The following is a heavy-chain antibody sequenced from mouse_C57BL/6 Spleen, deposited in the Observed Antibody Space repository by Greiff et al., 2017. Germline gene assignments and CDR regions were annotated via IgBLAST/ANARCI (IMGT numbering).Heavy chain of an antibody. V-gene: IGHV1-55*01. J-gene: IGHJ3*01. Sequence: QVQLQQPGAELVKPGASVKMSCKASGYTFTSYWITWVKQRPGQGLEWIGDIYPGSGSTNYNEKFKSKATLTVYTSASTAYMQLSSLTSEDSAVYYCARNYDYGAWFAYWGQGTLVTVSA. CDR2: IYPGSGST. CDR1: GYTFTSYW. CDR3: ARNYDYGAWFAY. D-gene: IGHD2-4*01.